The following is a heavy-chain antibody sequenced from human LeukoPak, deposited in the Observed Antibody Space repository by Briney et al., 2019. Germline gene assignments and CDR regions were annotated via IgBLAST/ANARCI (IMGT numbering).Heavy chain of an antibody. J-gene: IGHJ4*02. CDR1: GYTFTAYW. V-gene: IGHV5-51*01. CDR2: IFPGDSNT. CDR3: AREAYGSGEV. D-gene: IGHD3-10*01. Sequence: GESLKISCEASGYTFTAYWIGWVRQMPGEGLEWVGDIFPGDSNTRYMPPFQGQVTISADKSISTAYLQWSSLKASDTAIYYCAREAYGSGEVWGQGTLVTVSS.